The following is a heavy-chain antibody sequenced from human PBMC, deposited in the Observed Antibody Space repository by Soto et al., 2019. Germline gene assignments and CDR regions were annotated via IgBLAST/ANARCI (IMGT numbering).Heavy chain of an antibody. CDR3: ATVRWELHDAFDI. D-gene: IGHD1-26*01. J-gene: IGHJ3*02. V-gene: IGHV4-31*03. Sequence: QVQLQESGPGLVKPSQTLSLTCTVSGGSISTGGYYWSWIRQHPGRGLEWIGYIYHSGMTYSNPSLQSRVAISIDTSKNQFSLKLSSVTAAGTAVHYCATVRWELHDAFDIWGQGTMVSVSS. CDR1: GGSISTGGYY. CDR2: IYHSGMT.